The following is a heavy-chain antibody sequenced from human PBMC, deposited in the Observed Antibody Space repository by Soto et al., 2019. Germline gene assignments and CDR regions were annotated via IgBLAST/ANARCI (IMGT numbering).Heavy chain of an antibody. J-gene: IGHJ5*02. V-gene: IGHV4-30-4*01. Sequence: QVQLQESGPGLVKPSQTLSLTCTVSGDSISSINNYWSWLRQPPGEGLEWIGFISYSGTTSYSPSLKSRVAISLDTSKNQFSLSLNFVTAADTAVYYCARGRGYSYGLDPWGQGSLVTVSS. CDR1: GDSISSINNY. CDR2: ISYSGTT. D-gene: IGHD5-18*01. CDR3: ARGRGYSYGLDP.